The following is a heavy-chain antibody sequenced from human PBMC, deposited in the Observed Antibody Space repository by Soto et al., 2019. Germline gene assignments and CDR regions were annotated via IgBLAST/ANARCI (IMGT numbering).Heavy chain of an antibody. Sequence: QVQLVESGGGLVKPGGSLRLSCAASGFTFSDYYMSWIRQAPGKGLEWVSYISSSSSDTNYADSVKGRFTISRDNAKNSLYLQMNRLSAEDTAVYYCAREFPELEGIDYGMDVWGQVTTVTVSS. CDR2: ISSSSSDT. J-gene: IGHJ6*02. D-gene: IGHD1-1*01. CDR1: GFTFSDYY. CDR3: AREFPELEGIDYGMDV. V-gene: IGHV3-11*05.